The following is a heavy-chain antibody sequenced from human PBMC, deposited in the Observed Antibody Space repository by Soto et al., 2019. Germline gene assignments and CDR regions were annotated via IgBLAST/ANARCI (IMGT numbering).Heavy chain of an antibody. CDR3: XXXXXXXXXXXXFGI. J-gene: IGHJ3*02. CDR1: GFTFSNAW. CDR2: IKSKAGGGTT. Sequence: EVQLVESGGGLVKPGGSLSLSCAASGFTFSNAWMTWVRQAPGKGXXWXXRIKSKAGGGTTDYAAPVNGRFTISRDDSXXXXXXXXXXXXXXXXXXXXXXXXXXXXXXXXXFGIWGQGTVVTVSS. V-gene: IGHV3-15*01.